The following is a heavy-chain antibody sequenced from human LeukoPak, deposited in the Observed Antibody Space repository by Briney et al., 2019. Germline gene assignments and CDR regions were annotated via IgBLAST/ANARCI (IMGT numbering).Heavy chain of an antibody. CDR1: GGTFSSYA. J-gene: IGHJ3*01. Sequence: SVKVSCKASGGTFSSYAISWVRQAPGQGLEWMGGIIPIFGTANYAQKFQGRVTITADKSTSTAYMELSRLRSDDTAVYYCARGGPRGYYYDSSGYFLAGVWGQGTMVTVSS. CDR2: IIPIFGTA. D-gene: IGHD3-22*01. V-gene: IGHV1-69*06. CDR3: ARGGPRGYYYDSSGYFLAGV.